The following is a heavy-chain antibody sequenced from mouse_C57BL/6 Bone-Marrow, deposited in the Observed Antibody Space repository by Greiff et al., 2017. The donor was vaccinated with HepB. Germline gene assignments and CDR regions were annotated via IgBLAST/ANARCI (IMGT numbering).Heavy chain of an antibody. CDR1: GYTFTDYE. V-gene: IGHV1-15*01. D-gene: IGHD1-1*01. CDR3: TRATTVVNWYFDV. Sequence: VQLQQSGAELVRPGASVTLSCKASGYTFTDYEMHWVKQTPVHGLEWIGAIDPETGGTAYNQKFKGKAILTADKSSSTAYMELRSLTSEDSAVYYCTRATTVVNWYFDVWGTGTTVTVSS. J-gene: IGHJ1*03. CDR2: IDPETGGT.